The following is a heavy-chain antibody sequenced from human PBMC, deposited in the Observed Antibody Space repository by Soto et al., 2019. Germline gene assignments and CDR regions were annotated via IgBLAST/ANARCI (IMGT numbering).Heavy chain of an antibody. Sequence: GGSLRLSCAVSGFTFSAYWMHWVRQVPGKGLTWVSRISDDGSTATYADSVKGRFIISRDNAKNTLYLEMNTLRADDSGLYYCARGQRVSSTGTGAHWGRGTLVTVSS. CDR2: ISDDGSTA. CDR3: ARGQRVSSTGTGAH. V-gene: IGHV3-74*01. D-gene: IGHD1-1*01. J-gene: IGHJ4*02. CDR1: GFTFSAYW.